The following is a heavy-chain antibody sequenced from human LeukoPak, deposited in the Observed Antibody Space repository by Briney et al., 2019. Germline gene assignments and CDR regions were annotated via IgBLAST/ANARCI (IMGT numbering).Heavy chain of an antibody. V-gene: IGHV4-4*02. D-gene: IGHD3-3*01. CDR3: AREGGFYRPLDY. Sequence: PSGTLSLTCAVSGGSISSSNWWSWVRQPPGKGLEWIGEVRLDGRTNYNPSLKSRLIMSVDLPENHISLKLTSVTAADTAVYYCAREGGFYRPLDYSGQGTLVTVSS. CDR1: GGSISSSNW. CDR2: VRLDGRT. J-gene: IGHJ4*02.